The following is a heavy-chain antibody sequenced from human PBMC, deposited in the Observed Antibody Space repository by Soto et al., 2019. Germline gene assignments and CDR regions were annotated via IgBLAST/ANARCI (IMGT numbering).Heavy chain of an antibody. D-gene: IGHD3-22*01. V-gene: IGHV4-59*01. Sequence: PSETLSLTCTVSDGSISNFYWSWIRQPPGKGLEWIGYISSSGNTNSNPSLKSRVSISVDTSKNQFSLNLTSVPAADTGVYYCARDPMVLTRSYFDSLGQGTPVTVSS. CDR1: DGSISNFY. CDR2: ISSSGNT. CDR3: ARDPMVLTRSYFDS. J-gene: IGHJ4*02.